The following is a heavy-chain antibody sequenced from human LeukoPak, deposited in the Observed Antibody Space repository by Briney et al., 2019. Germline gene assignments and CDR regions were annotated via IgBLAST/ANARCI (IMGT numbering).Heavy chain of an antibody. V-gene: IGHV1-18*01. Sequence: GASVKVSCKASGYTFTSYGISWVRQAPGQGLEWMGWISAYNGNTNYAQKLQGRVTMTTDTSTSTAYMELRSLRSDDTAVYYCAGDITYSYGRHNWFDPWGQGTLVTVSS. J-gene: IGHJ5*02. CDR2: ISAYNGNT. CDR3: AGDITYSYGRHNWFDP. CDR1: GYTFTSYG. D-gene: IGHD5-18*01.